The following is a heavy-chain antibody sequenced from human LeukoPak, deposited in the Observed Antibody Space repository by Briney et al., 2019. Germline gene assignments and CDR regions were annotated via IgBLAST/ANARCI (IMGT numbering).Heavy chain of an antibody. V-gene: IGHV3-11*01. CDR2: ISSSGSTI. CDR3: AKAPGYSYGYVDY. D-gene: IGHD5-18*01. CDR1: GFTFSDYY. J-gene: IGHJ4*02. Sequence: GGSLRLSCAASGFTFSDYYMSWIRQAPGKGLEWVSYISSSGSTIYYADSVKGRFTISRDNSKNTLYLQMNSLRAEDTAVYYCAKAPGYSYGYVDYWGQGTLVTVSS.